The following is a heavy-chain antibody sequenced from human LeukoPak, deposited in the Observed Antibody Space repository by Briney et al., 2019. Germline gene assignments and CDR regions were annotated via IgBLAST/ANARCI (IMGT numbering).Heavy chain of an antibody. Sequence: SETLSLTCTVSGGSISSGSYYWSWIRQPAGKGLEWIGRICTSGSTNYNPSLKSRVTISVDTSKNQFSLKLSSVTAADTAVYYCARGNWNWFDPWGQGTLVTVSS. J-gene: IGHJ5*02. CDR2: ICTSGST. D-gene: IGHD1-1*01. CDR1: GGSISSGSYY. CDR3: ARGNWNWFDP. V-gene: IGHV4-61*02.